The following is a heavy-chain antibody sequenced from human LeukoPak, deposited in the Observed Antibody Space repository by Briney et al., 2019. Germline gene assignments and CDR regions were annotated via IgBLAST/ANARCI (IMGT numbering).Heavy chain of an antibody. V-gene: IGHV4-31*03. CDR3: ARGRPYDYPDF. J-gene: IGHJ4*02. CDR2: IYYSGSA. CDR1: GGSISSGGYY. D-gene: IGHD2-21*01. Sequence: SQTLSLTCTVSGGSISSGGYYWSWIRQHPGKGLEWVGYIYYSGSAYYNPSLKSRFTISVDTSKNQFSLKLSSVTAADTAVYYCARGRPYDYPDFWGQGTLVTVSS.